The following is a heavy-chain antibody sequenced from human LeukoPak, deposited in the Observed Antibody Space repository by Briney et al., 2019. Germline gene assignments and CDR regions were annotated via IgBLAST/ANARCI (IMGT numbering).Heavy chain of an antibody. CDR1: GFTFSTYA. CDR3: ARGPPMYSYGSTDYHYDYFNY. CDR2: ISYDEINK. Sequence: RGSLRLSCAASGFTFSTYAMHWVRQAPGKVLEWLALISYDEINKYYLDSVKGRFTISRDNSKNTLYLQMNSLRAEDTAVYYCARGPPMYSYGSTDYHYDYFNYWGQGTLVTVSS. D-gene: IGHD3-22*01. V-gene: IGHV3-30*04. J-gene: IGHJ4*02.